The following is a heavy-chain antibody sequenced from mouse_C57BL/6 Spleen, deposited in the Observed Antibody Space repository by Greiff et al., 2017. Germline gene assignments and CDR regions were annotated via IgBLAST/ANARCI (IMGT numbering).Heavy chain of an antibody. Sequence: QVQLQQPGAELVKPGASVKLSCKASGYTFTSYRMHWVKQRPGQGLEWIGMIHPNSGSTNYNEKFKSKATLTVDKSSSTAYMQLSSLTSEDSAVYYCARPLRSYAMDYWGQGTSVTVSS. J-gene: IGHJ4*01. V-gene: IGHV1-64*01. CDR1: GYTFTSYR. D-gene: IGHD1-1*01. CDR2: IHPNSGST. CDR3: ARPLRSYAMDY.